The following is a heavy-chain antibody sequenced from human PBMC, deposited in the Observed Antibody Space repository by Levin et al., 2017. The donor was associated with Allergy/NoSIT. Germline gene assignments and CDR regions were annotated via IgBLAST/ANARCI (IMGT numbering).Heavy chain of an antibody. CDR3: ARGVRYQLQIWGYYYYYYMDV. V-gene: IGHV1-8*01. CDR1: GYTFTSYD. CDR2: MNPNSGNT. D-gene: IGHD2-2*01. Sequence: ASVKVSCKASGYTFTSYDINWVRQATGQGLEWMGWMNPNSGNTGYAQKFQGRVTMTRNTSISTAYMELSSLRSEDTAVYYCARGVRYQLQIWGYYYYYYMDVWGKGTTVTVSS. J-gene: IGHJ6*03.